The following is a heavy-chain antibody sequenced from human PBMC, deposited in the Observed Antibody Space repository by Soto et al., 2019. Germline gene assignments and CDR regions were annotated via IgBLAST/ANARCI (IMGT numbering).Heavy chain of an antibody. D-gene: IGHD3-22*01. V-gene: IGHV3-23*01. J-gene: IGHJ4*02. CDR3: AKGLYDNSCYYLQN. Sequence: GGSLRLSCAASGLTFSSYVMSWVRQAPGKGREWVASISSSGGTPYYADSVEGRFTIARDNSRDTLYLQMHSLRAEDTAVYFCAKGLYDNSCYYLQNWGQGTLVTVSS. CDR2: ISSSGGTP. CDR1: GLTFSSYV.